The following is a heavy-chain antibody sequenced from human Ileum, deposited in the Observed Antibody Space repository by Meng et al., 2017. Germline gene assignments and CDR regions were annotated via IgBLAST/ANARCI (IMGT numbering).Heavy chain of an antibody. CDR1: VGSFSGYY. V-gene: IGHV4-34*01. J-gene: IGHJ5*02. D-gene: IGHD3-10*01. Sequence: QWQLRQCGAGLVEPSETLSLVCAVYVGSFSGYYRSWIRQPPGKGLEWIGEINHSARTNHNPSLKSRVTISVDTSKNQFSLKLSSVTAADTAVYYCARGRGLIWFGEWFDPWGQGTLVTVSS. CDR2: INHSART. CDR3: ARGRGLIWFGEWFDP.